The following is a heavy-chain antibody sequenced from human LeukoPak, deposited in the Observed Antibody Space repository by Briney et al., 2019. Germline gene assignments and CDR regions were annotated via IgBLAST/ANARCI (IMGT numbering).Heavy chain of an antibody. J-gene: IGHJ4*02. CDR2: IAGRSDSI. D-gene: IGHD3-16*01. CDR3: ARAMSTFGGVRNYFDS. V-gene: IGHV3-21*05. CDR1: RLTLSTYT. Sequence: GGSLRLSCGASRLTLSTYTMNWVRQAPGKGLEWVSHIAGRSDSIYYADSVKGRFTISRDKAKNSLHLQMKSLRAEDTAVYYCARAMSTFGGVRNYFDSWGQGTLVTVSS.